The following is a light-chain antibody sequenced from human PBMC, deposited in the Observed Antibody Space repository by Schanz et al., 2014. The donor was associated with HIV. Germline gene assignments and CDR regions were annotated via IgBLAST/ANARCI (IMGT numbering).Light chain of an antibody. Sequence: QSALTQPASVSGSPGQSITISCSGTSSDIGDSNHLPWFQQQPGKDPKLMIYDVNNRPSGISDRFSGSKSGNTASLTISGLQAEDEADYYCCSYATSFRVVFGGGTKLTVL. CDR2: DVN. V-gene: IGLV2-14*03. J-gene: IGLJ2*01. CDR3: CSYATSFRVV. CDR1: SSDIGDSNH.